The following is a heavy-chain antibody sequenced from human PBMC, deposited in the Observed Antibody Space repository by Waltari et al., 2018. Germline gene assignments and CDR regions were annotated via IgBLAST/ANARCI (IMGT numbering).Heavy chain of an antibody. V-gene: IGHV3-64*01. CDR1: GFTFSSYA. CDR2: ISSNGGST. CDR3: ARGDPFYVDYRLPGMDV. J-gene: IGHJ6*02. D-gene: IGHD4-17*01. Sequence: EVQLVESGGGLVQPGGSLRLSCAASGFTFSSYAMHWVRQAPGKGLEYVSAISSNGGSTYYANSVKGRFTISRDNSKNTLYLQIGSLRAEVMALYYCARGDPFYVDYRLPGMDVWGQGTTVTVSS.